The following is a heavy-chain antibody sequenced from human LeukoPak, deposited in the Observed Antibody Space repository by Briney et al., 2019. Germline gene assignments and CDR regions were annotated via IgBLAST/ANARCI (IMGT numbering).Heavy chain of an antibody. D-gene: IGHD6-6*01. CDR3: VRDRLRADS. CDR1: GFIFDSYD. Sequence: GGSLRLSCAASGFIFDSYDVLWVRQAPGKGLEWVATIDWSGDSTVYADSVKGRFTISRDNARSSLYLQMNSLRAEDTAFYYCVRDRLRADSWGQGTLVTVS. V-gene: IGHV3-20*04. J-gene: IGHJ4*02. CDR2: IDWSGDST.